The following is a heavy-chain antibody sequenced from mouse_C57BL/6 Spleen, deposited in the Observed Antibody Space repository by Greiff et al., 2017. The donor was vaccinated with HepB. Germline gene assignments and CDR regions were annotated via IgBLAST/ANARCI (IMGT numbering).Heavy chain of an antibody. CDR2: IDPENGDT. J-gene: IGHJ4*01. CDR1: GFNIKDDY. D-gene: IGHD3-2*02. V-gene: IGHV14-4*01. CDR3: TTGLRLQGYAMDY. Sequence: EVHLVESGAELVRPGASVKLSCTASGFNIKDDYMHWVKQRPEQGLEWIGWIDPENGDTEYASKFQGKATITADTSSNTAYLQLSSLTSEDTAVYYCTTGLRLQGYAMDYWGQGTSVTVSS.